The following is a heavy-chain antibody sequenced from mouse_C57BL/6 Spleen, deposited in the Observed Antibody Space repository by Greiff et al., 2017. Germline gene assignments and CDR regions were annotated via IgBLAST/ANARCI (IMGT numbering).Heavy chain of an antibody. J-gene: IGHJ3*01. CDR3: ARSTYGSRAWFAY. CDR2: IDPSDSYT. D-gene: IGHD1-1*01. V-gene: IGHV1-50*01. CDR1: GYTFTSYW. Sequence: QVQLQQPGAELVKPGASVKLSCKASGYTFTSYWMQWVKQRPGQGLEWIGEIDPSDSYTNYNQKFKGKAPLTVDTSFSTAYMQLSSLTSEDSAVYYCARSTYGSRAWFAYWGQGTLVTVSA.